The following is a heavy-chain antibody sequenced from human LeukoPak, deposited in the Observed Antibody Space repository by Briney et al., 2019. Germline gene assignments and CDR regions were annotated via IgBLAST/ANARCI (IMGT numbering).Heavy chain of an antibody. J-gene: IGHJ4*02. Sequence: GGSLRLPCAASGFTFSSYSMNWVRQAPGKGLEWVSSISSSSSYIYYADSVKGRFTISRDNAKNSLYLQMNSLRAEDTAVYYCASGRVLRYFDWLPYFDYWGQGTLVTVSS. D-gene: IGHD3-9*01. CDR3: ASGRVLRYFDWLPYFDY. CDR2: ISSSSSYI. V-gene: IGHV3-21*01. CDR1: GFTFSSYS.